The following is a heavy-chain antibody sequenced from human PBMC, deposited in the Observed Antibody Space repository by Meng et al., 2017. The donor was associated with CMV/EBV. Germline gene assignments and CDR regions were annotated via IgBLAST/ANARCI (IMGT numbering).Heavy chain of an antibody. Sequence: SVKVSCKASGGTFSSYAISWVRQAPGQGLEWMGGIIPILGIANYAQKFQGRVTITADKSTSTAYMELSSLGSEDTAVYYCARGLRDREVRYYGMDVWGQGTTVTVSS. CDR1: GGTFSSYA. D-gene: IGHD3-10*01. V-gene: IGHV1-69*10. CDR3: ARGLRDREVRYYGMDV. CDR2: IIPILGIA. J-gene: IGHJ6*02.